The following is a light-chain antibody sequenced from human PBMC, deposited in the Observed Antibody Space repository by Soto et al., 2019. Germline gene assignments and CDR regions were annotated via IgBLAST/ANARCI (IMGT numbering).Light chain of an antibody. Sequence: QSVLTQPASVSGSPGQSITISCTGTSSDVGGYNYVSWYQQHPGKAPKLMIYNVSNRPSGVSNRFSGSKSGNTASPTISGLQAEDEGHYYCSSFTSTNTVLFGGGTKVTVL. J-gene: IGLJ2*01. CDR1: SSDVGGYNY. CDR2: NVS. CDR3: SSFTSTNTVL. V-gene: IGLV2-14*01.